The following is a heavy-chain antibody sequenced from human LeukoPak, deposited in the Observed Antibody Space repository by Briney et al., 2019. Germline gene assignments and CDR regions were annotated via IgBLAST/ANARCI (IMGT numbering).Heavy chain of an antibody. CDR2: IYTSEST. CDR1: GGSISSGSYY. J-gene: IGHJ6*03. Sequence: PSETLSLTCTVSGGSISSGSYYWSWIRQPAGKGLEWIGRIYTSESTNYNPSLKSRVTISVDTSKNQFSLKLSSVTAADTAVYYCARGGDYYYYYMDVWGKGTTVTVSS. CDR3: ARGGDYYYYYMDV. V-gene: IGHV4-61*02. D-gene: IGHD3-16*01.